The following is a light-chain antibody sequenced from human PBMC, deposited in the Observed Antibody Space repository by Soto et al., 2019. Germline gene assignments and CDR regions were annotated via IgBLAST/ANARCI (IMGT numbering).Light chain of an antibody. CDR1: QSVRNSY. V-gene: IGKV3-20*01. CDR3: QQYDRTPLYT. J-gene: IGKJ2*01. CDR2: GAT. Sequence: EIVLTQSPGTLSLSPGERATLSCRASQSVRNSYLAWYRQKPGQAPRLLIYGATSRATGIPDRFSGSGSGTYFTLTISSLEPEDFAVYYCQQYDRTPLYTFGQGTKLEIK.